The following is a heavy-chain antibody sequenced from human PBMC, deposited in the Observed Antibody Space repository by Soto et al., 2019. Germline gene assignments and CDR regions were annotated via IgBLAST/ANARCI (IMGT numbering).Heavy chain of an antibody. CDR3: ARESIRRKLVDY. V-gene: IGHV3-74*01. CDR1: GFTFSSYW. CDR2: INSDGSST. J-gene: IGHJ4*02. Sequence: GGSLRLSCAASGFTFSSYWMHWVRQAPGKGLVWVSRINSDGSSTSYADSVKGRFTISRDNAKNTLYLQMNRLRAEDTAVYFCARESIRRKLVDYWGQGTLVTVSS.